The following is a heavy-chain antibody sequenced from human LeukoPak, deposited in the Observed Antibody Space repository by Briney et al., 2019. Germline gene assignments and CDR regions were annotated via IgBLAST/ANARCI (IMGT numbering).Heavy chain of an antibody. V-gene: IGHV3-7*03. J-gene: IGHJ4*02. CDR2: IKQDGSEK. CDR3: AKVSGSVVVVRYFDY. CDR1: GFTFSSYW. D-gene: IGHD3-22*01. Sequence: GGSLRLSCAASGFTFSSYWMSWVRQAPGKGLEWVANIKQDGSEKYYVDSVKGRFTISRDNSKNMLYLQMNSLRAEDTAVYYCAKVSGSVVVVRYFDYWGQGTLVTVSS.